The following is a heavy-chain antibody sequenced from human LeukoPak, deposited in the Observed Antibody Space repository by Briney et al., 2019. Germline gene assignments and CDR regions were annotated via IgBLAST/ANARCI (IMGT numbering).Heavy chain of an antibody. CDR2: IYYSGST. CDR3: ARVCGSYEVDNADYFDY. CDR1: GGSISSGDYY. V-gene: IGHV4-30-4*08. D-gene: IGHD1-26*01. Sequence: NTSETLSLTCTVSGGSISSGDYYWSWIRQPPGKGLEWIGYIYYSGSTYYNPSLKSRVTISVDTSKNQFSLKLSSVTAADTAVYYCARVCGSYEVDNADYFDYWGQGTLVTVSS. J-gene: IGHJ4*02.